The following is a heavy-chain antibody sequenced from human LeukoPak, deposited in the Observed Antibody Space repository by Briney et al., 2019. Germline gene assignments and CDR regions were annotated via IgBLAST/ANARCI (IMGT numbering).Heavy chain of an antibody. V-gene: IGHV1-18*01. Sequence: ASVKVSCKASGYTFTTYATSWVRQAPGQGLEWMGWISGYNGNTNYAQKFQGRVSMTTDTSTSTTYMELRSLRSDDTAMYYCARHWWGLDCNIIRNWFDPWGQGTLVTVSS. CDR1: GYTFTTYA. CDR2: ISGYNGNT. CDR3: ARHWWGLDCNIIRNWFDP. J-gene: IGHJ5*02. D-gene: IGHD2/OR15-2a*01.